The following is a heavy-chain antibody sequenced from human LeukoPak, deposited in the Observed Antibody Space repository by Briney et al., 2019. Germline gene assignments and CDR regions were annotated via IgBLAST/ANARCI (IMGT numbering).Heavy chain of an antibody. CDR1: GGSFSGYH. Sequence: SETLSLTCAVYGGSFSGYHWSWIRQPPGKGLEWIGEINHSGSTNYNPSLKSRVTISVDTSKNQFSLKLSSVTAADTAVYYCARVPSELPGYWGQGTLVTVSS. CDR2: INHSGST. V-gene: IGHV4-34*01. J-gene: IGHJ4*02. D-gene: IGHD3-10*01. CDR3: ARVPSELPGY.